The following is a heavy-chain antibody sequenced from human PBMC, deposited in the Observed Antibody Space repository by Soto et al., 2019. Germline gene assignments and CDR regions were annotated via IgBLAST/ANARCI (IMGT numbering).Heavy chain of an antibody. J-gene: IGHJ4*02. V-gene: IGHV3-15*07. CDR2: IKSEIDGGTT. Sequence: GGSLRLSCTASGFSFTSAGMNWVRQAPGKGLEWVGRIKSEIDGGTTAFTAPVKDRFTISRDDSKNTLYLQMNSLKTEDTAVYYCTTVLLWFGELFLGFDYWGQGTLVTVSS. D-gene: IGHD3-10*01. CDR3: TTVLLWFGELFLGFDY. CDR1: GFSFTSAG.